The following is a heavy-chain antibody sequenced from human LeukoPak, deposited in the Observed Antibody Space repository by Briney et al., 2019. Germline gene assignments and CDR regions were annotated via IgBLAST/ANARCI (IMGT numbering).Heavy chain of an antibody. CDR3: AREGITMVRGTNYYYYYGMDV. Sequence: GASVKVSCKASGYTFTSYYMHRVRQAPGQGLAWMGIINPSGGSTSYAQKFQGRVTMTRDTSTSTVYMELSSLRSEDTAVYYCAREGITMVRGTNYYYYYGMDVWGKGTTVTVSS. CDR1: GYTFTSYY. CDR2: INPSGGST. D-gene: IGHD3-10*01. J-gene: IGHJ6*04. V-gene: IGHV1-46*01.